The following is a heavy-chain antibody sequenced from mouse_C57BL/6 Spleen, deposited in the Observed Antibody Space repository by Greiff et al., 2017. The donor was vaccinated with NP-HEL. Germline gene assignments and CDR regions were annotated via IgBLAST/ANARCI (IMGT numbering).Heavy chain of an antibody. D-gene: IGHD2-5*01. CDR3: TRGYSNFHWYFDV. CDR1: GYTFTDYE. Sequence: VQLVESGAELVRPGASVTLSCKASGYTFTDYEMHWVKQTPVHGLEWIGAIDPETGGTAYNQKFKGKAILTADKSSSTAYMELRSLTSEDSAVYYCTRGYSNFHWYFDVWGTGTTVTVSS. J-gene: IGHJ1*03. CDR2: IDPETGGT. V-gene: IGHV1-15*01.